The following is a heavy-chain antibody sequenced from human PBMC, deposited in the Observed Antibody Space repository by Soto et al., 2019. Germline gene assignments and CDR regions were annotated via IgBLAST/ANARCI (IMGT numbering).Heavy chain of an antibody. CDR1: RFTFSSFW. Sequence: GGSLRLSCAASRFTFSSFWFHWVRQAPGKGLVWVSHINSDGSSTSYADSVKGRFTISRDNAKNTLYLQMNSLRAEDTAVYYCARAAYGSSKTFIFDPWGQGTLVTVAS. J-gene: IGHJ5*02. D-gene: IGHD6-13*01. V-gene: IGHV3-74*01. CDR2: INSDGSST. CDR3: ARAAYGSSKTFIFDP.